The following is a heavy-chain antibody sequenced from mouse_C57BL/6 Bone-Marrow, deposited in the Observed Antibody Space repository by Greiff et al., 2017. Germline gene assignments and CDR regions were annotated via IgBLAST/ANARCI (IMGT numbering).Heavy chain of an antibody. CDR3: ARLYYGSSLAWFAY. Sequence: EVMLVESGGDLVKPGGSLKLSCAASGFTFSSYGMSWVRQTPDKRLEWVATISSGGSYTYYPDSVKGRFTISRDNAKNTLYLQMSSLKSEDTAVYYCARLYYGSSLAWFAYGGQGTLVTVTA. CDR1: GFTFSSYG. CDR2: ISSGGSYT. V-gene: IGHV5-6*01. D-gene: IGHD1-1*01. J-gene: IGHJ3*01.